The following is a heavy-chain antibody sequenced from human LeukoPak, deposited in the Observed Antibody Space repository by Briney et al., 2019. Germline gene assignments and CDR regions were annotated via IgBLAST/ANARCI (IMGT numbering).Heavy chain of an antibody. J-gene: IGHJ4*02. Sequence: ASVKVSCKASGYTFTSYDINWVRQAPGQGLEWVGAINPYGGTTAYAQKFQGRVTVTRDTSSSTVYMEVSSLTSEDTAVYYCARDLLAPDYWGQGTLVTVSS. V-gene: IGHV1-46*01. D-gene: IGHD2/OR15-2a*01. CDR1: GYTFTSYD. CDR2: INPYGGTT. CDR3: ARDLLAPDY.